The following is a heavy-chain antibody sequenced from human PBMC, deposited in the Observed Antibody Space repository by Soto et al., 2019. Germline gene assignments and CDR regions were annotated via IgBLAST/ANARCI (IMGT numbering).Heavy chain of an antibody. J-gene: IGHJ4*02. CDR3: ARDLDTAMVHYFDY. V-gene: IGHV4-59*01. Sequence: SETLSLTFTVSGGSISIYYWSWIRQPPGKGLELIGYIYYSGSTTYNPSLQGHVTISADTSKNQFSLKLSSVTAADTAVYYCARDLDTAMVHYFDYWGLGTLVTVSS. D-gene: IGHD5-18*01. CDR1: GGSISIYY. CDR2: IYYSGST.